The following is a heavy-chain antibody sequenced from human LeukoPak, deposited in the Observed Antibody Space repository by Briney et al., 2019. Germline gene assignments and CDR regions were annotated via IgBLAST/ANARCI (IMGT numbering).Heavy chain of an antibody. Sequence: GGPLRLSCAASGFTFSSYVMSWVRQAPGKGLEWVSAISGSGSSTYYADSVKGRFTISRDNSKNTLYPQMNSLRAEDTALYHCAKGPLTEVAGTTWDSWGQGTLVTVSS. V-gene: IGHV3-23*01. D-gene: IGHD6-19*01. CDR3: AKGPLTEVAGTTWDS. J-gene: IGHJ4*02. CDR2: ISGSGSST. CDR1: GFTFSSYV.